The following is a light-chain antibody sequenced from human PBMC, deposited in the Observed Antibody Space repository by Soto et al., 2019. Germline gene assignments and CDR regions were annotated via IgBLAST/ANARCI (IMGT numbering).Light chain of an antibody. J-gene: IGLJ3*02. CDR2: QAT. CDR1: SSDDRY. CDR3: TSSTDNRVWV. Sequence: LTQPASVSGSPGQSITISCTGTSSDDRYVSWYQQHPGKAPKLMISQATNRPSGVSDRFSGSKSGNTASLTISGLQADDQPHYYCTSSTDNRVWVFGGGTKVTVL. V-gene: IGLV2-14*01.